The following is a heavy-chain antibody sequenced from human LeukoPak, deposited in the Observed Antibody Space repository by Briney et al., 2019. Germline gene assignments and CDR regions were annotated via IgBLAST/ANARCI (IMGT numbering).Heavy chain of an antibody. Sequence: GKSLRLSCAASGFTFSGYPIHWVRQAPGKGLEWVAVISYDGSNKYYADSVKGRFTISRDNSKNTLYLQMNSLRAEDTAVYYCAKVSHYYGSGYNFDYWGQGTLVTVSS. CDR2: ISYDGSNK. V-gene: IGHV3-30-3*02. J-gene: IGHJ4*02. CDR3: AKVSHYYGSGYNFDY. D-gene: IGHD3-10*01. CDR1: GFTFSGYP.